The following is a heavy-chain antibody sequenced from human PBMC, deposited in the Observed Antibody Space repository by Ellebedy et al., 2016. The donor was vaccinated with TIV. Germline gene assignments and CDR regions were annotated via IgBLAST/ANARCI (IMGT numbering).Heavy chain of an antibody. CDR1: GFTFGGYA. Sequence: PGGSLRLSCTASGFTFGGYAMTWVRQAPGKGLEWVSAISGSGGSTYYADSVKGRFTISRDNSKNTLYLQMNSLRAEDTAVYYCANSIDCWCYFDYWGQGTLVTVSS. CDR3: ANSIDCWCYFDY. CDR2: ISGSGGST. V-gene: IGHV3-23*01. D-gene: IGHD2-21*01. J-gene: IGHJ4*02.